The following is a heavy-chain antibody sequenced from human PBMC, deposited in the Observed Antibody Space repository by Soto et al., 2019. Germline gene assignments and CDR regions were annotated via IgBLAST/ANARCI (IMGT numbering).Heavy chain of an antibody. V-gene: IGHV1-3*01. CDR2: INASNGNT. D-gene: IGHD6-13*01. J-gene: IGHJ6*02. CDR3: ARGYSSSWSRGMDV. CDR1: GYTFTSYA. Sequence: ASVKVSCKASGYTFTSYAMHWVRQAPGQRLEWMGGINASNGNTKYAQKFQGRVTITTDESTSTAYMELSSLRSEDTAVYYCARGYSSSWSRGMDVWGQGTTVTVSS.